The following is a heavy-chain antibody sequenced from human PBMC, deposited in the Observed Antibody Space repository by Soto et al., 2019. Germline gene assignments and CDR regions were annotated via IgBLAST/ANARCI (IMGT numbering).Heavy chain of an antibody. J-gene: IGHJ3*02. D-gene: IGHD3-22*01. CDR2: INPSGGST. V-gene: IGHV1-46*01. CDR3: ARVSGNYYYDSSGYHAFDI. CDR1: GYTFTSYY. Sequence: ASVKVSCKASGYTFTSYYMHWVRQAPRQGLEWMGIINPSGGSTSYAQKFQGRVTMTRDTSTSTVYMELSSLRSEDTAVYYCARVSGNYYYDSSGYHAFDIWGQGTMVTVSS.